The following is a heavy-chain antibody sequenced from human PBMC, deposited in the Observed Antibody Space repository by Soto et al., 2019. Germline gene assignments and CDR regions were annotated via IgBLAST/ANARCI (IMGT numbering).Heavy chain of an antibody. CDR3: AREENCSDGVCYSEYFQR. D-gene: IGHD2-15*01. CDR2: VNPSGGST. V-gene: IGHV1-46*01. Sequence: VSVKVCCKAPGDIFTAYPMHWVRHAPGQGLEWMGVVNPSGGSTNYAQRFQGRITMTRDTSTSTVYMDLKFLTSEDTAVYYCAREENCSDGVCYSEYFQRWGQGTLVTVSS. CDR1: GDIFTAYP. J-gene: IGHJ1*01.